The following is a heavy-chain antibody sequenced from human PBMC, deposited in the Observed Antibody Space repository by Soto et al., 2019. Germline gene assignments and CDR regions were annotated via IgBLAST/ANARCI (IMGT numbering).Heavy chain of an antibody. CDR2: ISSSSSTI. Sequence: GGSLRLSCAASGFTFSSYSMNWVRQAPGKGLEWVSYISSSSSTIYYADSVKGRFTISRDNAKNSLYLQMNSLRAEDTALYYCARETVRYFDWLSSYYFDYWGQGTLVTVSS. J-gene: IGHJ4*02. CDR1: GFTFSSYS. CDR3: ARETVRYFDWLSSYYFDY. V-gene: IGHV3-48*01. D-gene: IGHD3-9*01.